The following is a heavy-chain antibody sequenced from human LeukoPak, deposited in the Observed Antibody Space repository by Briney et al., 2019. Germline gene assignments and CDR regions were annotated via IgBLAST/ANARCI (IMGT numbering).Heavy chain of an antibody. CDR1: GYSFTSYW. CDR2: IYPGDSDT. CDR3: ARRAPITIFGVANAFDI. J-gene: IGHJ3*02. V-gene: IGHV5-51*01. D-gene: IGHD3-3*01. Sequence: GESLKISCKGSGYSFTSYWIGWVRQMPGKGLEWMGIIYPGDSDTRYSPSFQGQVTISADKSISTAYLQWSSLKASDTAMYYCARRAPITIFGVANAFDIWGQGTMVTVSS.